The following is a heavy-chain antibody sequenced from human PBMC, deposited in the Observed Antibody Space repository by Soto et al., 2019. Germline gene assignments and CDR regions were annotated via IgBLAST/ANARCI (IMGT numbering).Heavy chain of an antibody. D-gene: IGHD7-27*01. CDR2: ISGSGGST. CDR3: TRANWYSEY. J-gene: IGHJ4*02. Sequence: GXSLILSCAASGFTFSSYAMSCVRQAPGKGLEWVSAISGSGGSTYYADSVKGRFTMSVDTSKNQLSLNLTSLTAADTAIYYCTRANWYSEYWGQGTLVTVSS. V-gene: IGHV3-23*01. CDR1: GFTFSSYA.